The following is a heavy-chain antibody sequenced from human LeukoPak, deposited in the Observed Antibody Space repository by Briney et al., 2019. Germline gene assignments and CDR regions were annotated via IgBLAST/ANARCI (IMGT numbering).Heavy chain of an antibody. CDR2: ISSSSSYI. Sequence: GGSLRLSCAASGFTFSSYSMNWVRQAPGKGLEWVSSISSSSSYIYYADSVKGRFTIPRDNAKNSLYLQMNSLRAEDTAVYYCAREERGDSSGWYYYYYYGMDVWGQGTTVTVSS. D-gene: IGHD6-19*01. J-gene: IGHJ6*02. CDR1: GFTFSSYS. CDR3: AREERGDSSGWYYYYYYGMDV. V-gene: IGHV3-21*01.